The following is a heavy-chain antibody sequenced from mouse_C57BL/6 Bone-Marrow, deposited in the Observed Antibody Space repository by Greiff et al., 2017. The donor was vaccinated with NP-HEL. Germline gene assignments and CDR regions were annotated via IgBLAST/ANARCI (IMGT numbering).Heavy chain of an antibody. CDR2: ISYSGST. Sequence: EVKLVESGPGLAKPSQTLSLTCSVTGYSITSDYWNWIRKFPGNKLEYMGYISYSGSTYYNPSLKSRISITRDTSKNQYYLQLNSVTTEDTATYYCARYPPSTVGDWYFDVWGTGTTVTVSS. V-gene: IGHV3-8*01. CDR3: ARYPPSTVGDWYFDV. D-gene: IGHD1-1*01. CDR1: GYSITSDY. J-gene: IGHJ1*03.